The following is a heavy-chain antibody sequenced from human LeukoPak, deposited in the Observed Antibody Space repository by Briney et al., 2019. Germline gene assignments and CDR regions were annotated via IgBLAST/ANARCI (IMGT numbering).Heavy chain of an antibody. V-gene: IGHV4-59*08. J-gene: IGHJ4*02. Sequence: PSETLSLTCTVSGGSISSYYWSWIRQPPGKGLDCFCYIASSDSTNSHPSLKSRVTISVDTSKNQFSLKLSSVTAADTAVYYCARHTGPYGSGGLRGQGTLVTVSS. CDR3: ARHTGPYGSGGL. CDR2: IASSDST. CDR1: GGSISSYY. D-gene: IGHD3-10*01.